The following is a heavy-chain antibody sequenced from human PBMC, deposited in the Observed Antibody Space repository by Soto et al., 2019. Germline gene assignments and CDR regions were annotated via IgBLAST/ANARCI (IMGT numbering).Heavy chain of an antibody. Sequence: QVQLQQWGAGLLKPSGTLSLTCAVNGGSFTGYYGAWIRQSPGKGLEWIGEISHSGSTNYNQSLKSRVTISVDTSKNQFSLKLSSVTAADTGMYYCARNGGSTWYYFDSWGQGTVVTVSS. CDR3: ARNGGSTWYYFDS. J-gene: IGHJ4*02. CDR1: GGSFTGYY. D-gene: IGHD6-13*01. V-gene: IGHV4-34*01. CDR2: ISHSGST.